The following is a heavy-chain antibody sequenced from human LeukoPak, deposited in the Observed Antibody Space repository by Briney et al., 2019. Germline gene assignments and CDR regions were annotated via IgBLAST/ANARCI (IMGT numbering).Heavy chain of an antibody. D-gene: IGHD3-10*01. CDR3: AKDPGAHYYGSGSYRRGSYFDY. Sequence: GGSLRLSCAASGFTFSSYSVNWVRQAPGKGLERVSSISSSSSYIYYADSVKGRFTISRDNAKNSLYLQMNSLRAEDTAVYYCAKDPGAHYYGSGSYRRGSYFDYWGQGTLVTVSS. CDR1: GFTFSSYS. J-gene: IGHJ4*02. CDR2: ISSSSSYI. V-gene: IGHV3-21*01.